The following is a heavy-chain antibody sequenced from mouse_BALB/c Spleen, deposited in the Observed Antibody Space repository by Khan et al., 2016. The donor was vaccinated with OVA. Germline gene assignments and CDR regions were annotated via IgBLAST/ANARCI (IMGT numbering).Heavy chain of an antibody. CDR3: ARDYDVNFDY. J-gene: IGHJ2*01. D-gene: IGHD2-4*01. V-gene: IGHV5-17*02. Sequence: EVELVESGGGLVQPGGSRKLSCAASGFTFSNFGMHWVRQAPEKGLEWVAFISSGSSTIYYADTVKGRFTISRDNPKNTLFLQMTSLRSEDTAMYYWARDYDVNFDYWGQGTTLTVSS. CDR2: ISSGSSTI. CDR1: GFTFSNFG.